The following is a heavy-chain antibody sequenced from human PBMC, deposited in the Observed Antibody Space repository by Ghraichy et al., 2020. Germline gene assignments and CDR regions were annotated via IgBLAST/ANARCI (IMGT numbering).Heavy chain of an antibody. V-gene: IGHV4-39*01. CDR1: GGSISSSSYY. CDR2: IYYSGST. D-gene: IGHD5-18*01. CDR3: ARTGGYSYGSPAFDI. Sequence: SETLSLTCTVSGGSISSSSYYWGWIRQPPGKGLEWIGSIYYSGSTYYNPSLKSRVTISVDTSKNQFSLKLSSVTAADTAVYYCARTGGYSYGSPAFDIWGQGTMVTVSS. J-gene: IGHJ3*02.